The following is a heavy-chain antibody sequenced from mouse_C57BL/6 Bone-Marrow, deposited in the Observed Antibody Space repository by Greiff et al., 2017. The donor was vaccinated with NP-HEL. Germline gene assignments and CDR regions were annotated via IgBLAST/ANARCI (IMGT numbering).Heavy chain of an antibody. J-gene: IGHJ2*01. Sequence: VQLKESGGGLVKPGGSLKLSCAASGFTFSDYGMHWVRQAPEKGLAWVAYISSGSSTIYYADTVKGRFTISRDNAKNTLFLQMTSLRSEDTAMYYCARTQFDYWGQGTTLTVSS. CDR3: ARTQFDY. CDR1: GFTFSDYG. V-gene: IGHV5-17*01. CDR2: ISSGSSTI.